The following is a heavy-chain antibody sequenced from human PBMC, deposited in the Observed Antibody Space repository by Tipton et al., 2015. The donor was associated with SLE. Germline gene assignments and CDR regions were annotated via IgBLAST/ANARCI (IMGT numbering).Heavy chain of an antibody. V-gene: IGHV4-39*07. CDR1: GGSISSSSYY. D-gene: IGHD2-15*01. Sequence: TLSLTCTVSGGSISSSSYYWGWIRQPPGKGLEWIGSIYYSGSTYYNPSLKSRVTISVDTSKNQFSLKLSSVTAADTAVYYCARGYCSGGSCSRWSSFDLWGRGTLVTVSS. J-gene: IGHJ2*01. CDR3: ARGYCSGGSCSRWSSFDL. CDR2: IYYSGST.